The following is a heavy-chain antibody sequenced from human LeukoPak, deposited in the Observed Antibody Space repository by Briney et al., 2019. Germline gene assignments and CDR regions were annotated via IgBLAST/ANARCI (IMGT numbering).Heavy chain of an antibody. Sequence: GGSLRLSCAASGFTFSNYWMSWVRQAPGKGLEWVANIKQDGSEKYYVDSVKGRFTISRDNAKNSLYLQMNSLRAEDTAVYYCARDGYSYGYPCDYWGQGTLVTVSS. D-gene: IGHD5-18*01. CDR1: GFTFSNYW. CDR2: IKQDGSEK. V-gene: IGHV3-7*01. CDR3: ARDGYSYGYPCDY. J-gene: IGHJ4*02.